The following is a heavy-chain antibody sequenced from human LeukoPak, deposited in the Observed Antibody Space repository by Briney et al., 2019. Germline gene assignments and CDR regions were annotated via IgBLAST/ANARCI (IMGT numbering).Heavy chain of an antibody. V-gene: IGHV3-15*01. J-gene: IGHJ4*02. Sequence: GGSLRLSCAASGFTFSNAWMSWVRQAAGKGLEWVGRIKSKTDGGTTDYAAPVKSRFTISRDDSKNTLYVQMNSLKTEDTAVYYCTTGPYDYGSGTYYHWGQGTLVTVSS. D-gene: IGHD3-10*01. CDR1: GFTFSNAW. CDR3: TTGPYDYGSGTYYH. CDR2: IKSKTDGGTT.